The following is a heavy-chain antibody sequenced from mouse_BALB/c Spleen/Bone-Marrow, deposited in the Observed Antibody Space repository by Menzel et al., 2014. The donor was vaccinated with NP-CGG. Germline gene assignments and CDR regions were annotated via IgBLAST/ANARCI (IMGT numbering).Heavy chain of an antibody. CDR3: ARDGVYGSHYYAMDY. Sequence: QVQLKESGPGLVAPSQSLSITCTVSGFSLTSYGVHWVRQPPGKGLEWLGVIWAGGSTNYNSALMSRLSINKDNSKSQVSLKMNSLQTDDTAMYYCARDGVYGSHYYAMDYWGQGTSVTVSS. J-gene: IGHJ4*01. CDR1: GFSLTSYG. CDR2: IWAGGST. D-gene: IGHD1-1*02. V-gene: IGHV2-9*02.